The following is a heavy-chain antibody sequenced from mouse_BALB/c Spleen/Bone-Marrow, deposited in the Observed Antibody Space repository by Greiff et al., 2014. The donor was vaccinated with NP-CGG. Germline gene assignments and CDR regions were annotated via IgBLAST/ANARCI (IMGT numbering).Heavy chain of an antibody. CDR1: GFTFSDYY. V-gene: IGHV5-4*02. CDR2: ISDGGSYT. Sequence: VQLQQPGGGLVKPGGSLKLSCAASGFTFSDYYMYWVRQTPEKRLEWVATISDGGSYTYYPDSVKGRFTISRDIAKNNLYLQMSSLKSEDTAMYYCARDRGVQGYAMDYWGQGTSVTVSS. CDR3: ARDRGVQGYAMDY. D-gene: IGHD2-14*01. J-gene: IGHJ4*01.